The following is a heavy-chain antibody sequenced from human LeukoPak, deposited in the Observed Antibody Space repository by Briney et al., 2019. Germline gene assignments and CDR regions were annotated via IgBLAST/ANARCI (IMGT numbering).Heavy chain of an antibody. CDR1: GGSISSYY. CDR3: ARAARVVVVAATPTSYWYLDL. Sequence: PSETLSLTSTVSGGSISSYYWSCFRQPPAKGLEWIGYIYYSGSTTYNPPLKSRFTIAVDTPKTQFCLKLSSVSAAGTAVYCRARAARVVVVAATPTSYWYLDLWGRGTLVTVSS. V-gene: IGHV4-59*01. D-gene: IGHD2-15*01. J-gene: IGHJ2*01. CDR2: IYYSGST.